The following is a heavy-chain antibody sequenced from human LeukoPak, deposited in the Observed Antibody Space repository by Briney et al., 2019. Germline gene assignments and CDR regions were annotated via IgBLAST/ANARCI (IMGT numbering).Heavy chain of an antibody. Sequence: GGSLRLSCAASGFTFNSYSMNWVRQMPGKGLEWMGIIYPGDSDTRYSPSLQGQVTISADKSISTAYLQWSSLKASDTAMYYCARPRYCSSTSCYFLDYWGQGTLVTVSS. CDR3: ARPRYCSSTSCYFLDY. CDR1: GFTFNSYS. CDR2: IYPGDSDT. D-gene: IGHD2-2*01. V-gene: IGHV5-51*01. J-gene: IGHJ4*02.